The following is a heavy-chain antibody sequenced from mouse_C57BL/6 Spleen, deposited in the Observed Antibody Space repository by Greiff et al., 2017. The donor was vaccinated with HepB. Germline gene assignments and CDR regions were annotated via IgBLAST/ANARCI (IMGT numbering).Heavy chain of an antibody. D-gene: IGHD1-1*01. CDR3: ARRDYYGSSPLYYYAMDY. J-gene: IGHJ4*01. CDR2: IYPSDSYT. V-gene: IGHV1-59*01. CDR1: GYTFTSYW. Sequence: VQLQQSGAELVRPGTSVKLSCKASGYTFTSYWMHWVKQRPGQGLEWIGVIYPSDSYTNYNQKFKGKATLTVDTSSSTAYMQLSSLTSEDSAVYYCARRDYYGSSPLYYYAMDYWGQGTSVTVSS.